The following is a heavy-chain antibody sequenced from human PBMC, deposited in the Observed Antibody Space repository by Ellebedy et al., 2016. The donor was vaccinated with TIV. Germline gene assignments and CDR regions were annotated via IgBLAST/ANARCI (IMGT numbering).Heavy chain of an antibody. CDR2: LNANGVSI. D-gene: IGHD3-10*01. J-gene: IGHJ4*02. V-gene: IGHV3-23*01. CDR1: GFTFSSYA. CDR3: ASSRYHYYLGNTIFAY. Sequence: GESLKISCAASGFTFSSYAISWVRQPPAQGLEWVSGLNANGVSIAYADSVKGRFTISRDNSKDTLFLQMNSLRAEDTAVYYCASSRYHYYLGNTIFAYWGQGALVTVSS.